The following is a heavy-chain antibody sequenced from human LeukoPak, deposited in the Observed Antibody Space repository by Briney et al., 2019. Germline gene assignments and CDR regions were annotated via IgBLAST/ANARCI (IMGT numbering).Heavy chain of an antibody. CDR1: GFTFSSYS. J-gene: IGHJ4*02. V-gene: IGHV3-21*01. CDR3: AGSSSADY. Sequence: GGSLRLSCAASGFTFSSYSMNWVRQAPGKGLEWVSSISSSSSYIDYADSVKGRFTISRDNAKNSLYLQMNSLRAEDTAVYYCAGSSSADYWGQGTLVTVSS. CDR2: ISSSSSYI. D-gene: IGHD6-13*01.